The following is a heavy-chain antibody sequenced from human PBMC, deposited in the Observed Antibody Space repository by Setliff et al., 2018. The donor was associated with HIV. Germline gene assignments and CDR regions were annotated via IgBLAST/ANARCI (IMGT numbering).Heavy chain of an antibody. CDR3: ARDDSSGWHFYYYYGMDV. Sequence: SETLSLTCTVSGGSINSTSYYWGWIRQPPGNGLEWIGSIYHTGSTYYKPSLKSRVTISVDTSKNQFSLKLSSVTAADTAVYYCARDDSSGWHFYYYYGMDVWGQGTTVTVSS. V-gene: IGHV4-39*07. CDR2: IYHTGST. CDR1: GGSINSTSYY. D-gene: IGHD6-19*01. J-gene: IGHJ6*02.